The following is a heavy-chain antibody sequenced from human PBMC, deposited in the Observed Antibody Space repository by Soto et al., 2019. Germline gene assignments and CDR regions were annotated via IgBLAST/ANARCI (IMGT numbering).Heavy chain of an antibody. Sequence: EVQLVESGGGLVKPGGSLRLSCAASGFTFSAYNMNWVRQPPGKGLEWVSSITSSSSSIYYADSLKGRFTISRDNAKNSLYLQMNSLRAEDTAVNYCASHYGDNGWFDPWGQGTLVTVSS. CDR3: ASHYGDNGWFDP. D-gene: IGHD4-17*01. CDR2: ITSSSSSI. CDR1: GFTFSAYN. V-gene: IGHV3-21*06. J-gene: IGHJ5*02.